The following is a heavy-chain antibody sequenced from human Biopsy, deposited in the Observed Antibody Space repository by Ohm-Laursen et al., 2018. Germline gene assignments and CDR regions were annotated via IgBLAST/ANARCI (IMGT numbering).Heavy chain of an antibody. Sequence: ASVKVSCKAPTGTFTSYGIIWVRQAPGQGLEWMGRIIPILRTTAYAQTFLGRVTITADSPTSTVDMELTSLTSDGTAVYFCAREAIGYQLPCDDWGQGTLVTVSS. V-gene: IGHV1-69*11. CDR3: AREAIGYQLPCDD. J-gene: IGHJ4*02. CDR1: TGTFTSYG. CDR2: IIPILRTT. D-gene: IGHD2-2*01.